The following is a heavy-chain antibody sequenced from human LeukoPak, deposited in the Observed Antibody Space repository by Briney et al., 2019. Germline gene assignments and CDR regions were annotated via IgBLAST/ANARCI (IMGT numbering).Heavy chain of an antibody. V-gene: IGHV3-21*01. D-gene: IGHD1/OR15-1a*01. J-gene: IGHJ4*02. CDR1: GFTFNTYA. CDR2: ITSFSEYI. Sequence: GGSLRLSCSVSGFTFNTYAMSWVRQAPGEGLEWVSAITSFSEYIYYADSVKGRFTISRDNAKNTLYLQMSSLRPEDTAVYSCVRFPSGITASIYYFDYWGQGTLVTVSS. CDR3: VRFPSGITASIYYFDY.